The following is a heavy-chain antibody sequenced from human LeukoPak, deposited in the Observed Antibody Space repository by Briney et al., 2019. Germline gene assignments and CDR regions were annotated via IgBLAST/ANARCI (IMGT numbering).Heavy chain of an antibody. CDR3: ARSLFRFLEWSYRSYYYYYMDV. CDR1: GFSVSANY. CDR2: IYSGGTT. D-gene: IGHD3-3*01. V-gene: IGHV3-53*01. J-gene: IGHJ6*03. Sequence: GGSLRLSCAASGFSVSANYMTWVRQAPGKGLEWVSLIYSGGTTYYADSVKGRFTISTDNSKNTLYLQMNSLRAEDTAVYYCARSLFRFLEWSYRSYYYYYMDVWGEGTTVTVSS.